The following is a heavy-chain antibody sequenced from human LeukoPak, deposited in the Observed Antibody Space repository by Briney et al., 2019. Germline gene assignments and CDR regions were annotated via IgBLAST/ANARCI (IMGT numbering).Heavy chain of an antibody. D-gene: IGHD6-19*01. CDR1: GGSMNINNYY. CDR3: ARRAVAGAYYFDY. CDR2: IYYTGTT. Sequence: KPSETLSLTCTVSGGSMNINNYYWAWIRQSPGKGLEWLGSIYYTGTTYYNPSLDHRVTISVDTSKNQFSLRLSFVTAADTAVYYCARRAVAGAYYFDYWGQGTLVTVSS. J-gene: IGHJ4*02. V-gene: IGHV4-39*07.